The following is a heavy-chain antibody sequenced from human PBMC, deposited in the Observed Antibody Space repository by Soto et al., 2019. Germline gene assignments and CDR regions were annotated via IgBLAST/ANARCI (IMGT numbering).Heavy chain of an antibody. CDR3: ARGRWFDP. CDR1: GGSCSGYY. CDR2: INHSGST. V-gene: IGHV4-34*01. J-gene: IGHJ5*02. Sequence: SETLSLTCAVYGGSCSGYYWSWIRQPPGKGLEWIGEINHSGSTNYNPSLKSRVTISVDTSKNQFSLKLSSVTAADTAVYYCARGRWFDPWGQGTLVTVSS.